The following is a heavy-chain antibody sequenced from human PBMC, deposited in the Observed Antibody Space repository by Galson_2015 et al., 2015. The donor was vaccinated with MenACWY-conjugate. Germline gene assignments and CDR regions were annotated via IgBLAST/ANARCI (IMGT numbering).Heavy chain of an antibody. D-gene: IGHD2-2*01. CDR2: VYSGGST. CDR3: ARAGSENCRTTNCLSLGAKFSYYYDMDV. Sequence: SLRLSCAASGFTVNTNYMTWVRQAPGKGLEWVSIVYSGGSTYYPDSVRGRFTISRDNSKNTLYLQMDSLRADDTAVYYCARAGSENCRTTNCLSLGAKFSYYYDMDVGGKGTTVTVSS. V-gene: IGHV3-53*01. CDR1: GFTVNTNY. J-gene: IGHJ6*03.